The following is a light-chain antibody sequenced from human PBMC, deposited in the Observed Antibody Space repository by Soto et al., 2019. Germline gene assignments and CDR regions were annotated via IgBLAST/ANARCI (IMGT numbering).Light chain of an antibody. J-gene: IGKJ1*01. CDR2: SAS. Sequence: EIVMTQSPATLSVSPGERATLSCRASQSVSSNLAWYQQKPGQAPRLLMYSASTRATGIPARFSGSGSGTEFTLTISSLQSEDFAVYFCQQYNNWARTFGQGTKVEV. CDR1: QSVSSN. V-gene: IGKV3-15*01. CDR3: QQYNNWART.